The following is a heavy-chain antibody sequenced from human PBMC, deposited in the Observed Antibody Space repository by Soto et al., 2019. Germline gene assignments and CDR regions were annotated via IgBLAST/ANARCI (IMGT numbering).Heavy chain of an antibody. Sequence: ASVKVSCKVSGYTLTELSMHWVRQAPGKGLEWMGGFDPEDGETIYAQKFQGRVTMTEDTSTGTAYMELSSLRSEDTAVYYCATASTSYNWNIDWFDPWGQGTLVTVS. J-gene: IGHJ5*02. CDR1: GYTLTELS. CDR2: FDPEDGET. D-gene: IGHD1-20*01. V-gene: IGHV1-24*01. CDR3: ATASTSYNWNIDWFDP.